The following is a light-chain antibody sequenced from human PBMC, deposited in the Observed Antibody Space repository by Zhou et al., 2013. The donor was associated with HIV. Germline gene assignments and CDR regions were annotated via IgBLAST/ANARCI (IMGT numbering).Light chain of an antibody. V-gene: IGKV3D-15*02. CDR1: QSVRSS. CDR2: DAS. Sequence: EIVMTQSPATLSVSPGERATLSCRASQSVRSSLAWYQQKPGQAPRLLIYDASNRATGVPPRFSGSGSGTDFTLTISKVEPDDFAVYYCQQYGNSPWCSFGQGTTLEIK. CDR3: QQYGNSPWCS. J-gene: IGKJ2*04.